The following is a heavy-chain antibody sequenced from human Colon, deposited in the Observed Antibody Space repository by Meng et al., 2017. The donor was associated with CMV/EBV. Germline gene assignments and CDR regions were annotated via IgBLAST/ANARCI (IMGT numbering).Heavy chain of an antibody. CDR1: GFSLNTYEVG. CDR3: AHKSLPAAFFDY. CDR2: IYWDDDK. D-gene: IGHD2-2*01. Sequence: QIPLKESGPHLGKPTQTLTLTCTFSGFSLNTYEVGVGWFRQPPGKAPEWLALIYWDDDKRYRSSLGNRLTLTHDASKNQVVLTMTDMDPVDTATYYCAHKSLPAAFFDYWSQGTLVTVSS. J-gene: IGHJ4*02. V-gene: IGHV2-5*02.